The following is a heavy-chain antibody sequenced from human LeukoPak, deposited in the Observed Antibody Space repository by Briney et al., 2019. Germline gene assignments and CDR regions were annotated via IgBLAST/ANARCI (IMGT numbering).Heavy chain of an antibody. CDR3: AKERNLIRFLEWRDAFDI. V-gene: IGHV3-23*01. CDR2: ISGSGGST. J-gene: IGHJ3*02. CDR1: GFTFSSYA. D-gene: IGHD3-3*01. Sequence: PGGSLRLSCAASGFTFSSYAMSWVRQAPGKGLEWVSAISGSGGSTYYADSVKGRFTISRDNSKNTLYLQMNSLRAEDTAVYYCAKERNLIRFLEWRDAFDIWGQGTMVTVSS.